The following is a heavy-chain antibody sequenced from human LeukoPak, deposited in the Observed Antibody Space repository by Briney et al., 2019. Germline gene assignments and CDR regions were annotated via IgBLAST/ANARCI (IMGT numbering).Heavy chain of an antibody. J-gene: IGHJ4*02. D-gene: IGHD2-15*01. Sequence: PGGSLRLSCEVSGFTFSSYGMNWVRQAPGKGLEWVSSISGTSNYIDYADSVKGRFTISRDNTKNSLYLQMNSLRAEDTAVYYCARDGFCSGSSCYGYWGQGTLVTVSS. CDR3: ARDGFCSGSSCYGY. V-gene: IGHV3-21*01. CDR1: GFTFSSYG. CDR2: ISGTSNYI.